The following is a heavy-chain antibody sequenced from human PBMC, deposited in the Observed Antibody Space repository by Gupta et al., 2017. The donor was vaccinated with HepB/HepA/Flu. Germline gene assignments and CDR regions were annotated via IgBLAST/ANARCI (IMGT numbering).Heavy chain of an antibody. J-gene: IGHJ4*02. CDR2: IHSDGNIT. Sequence: EVQLVESGGDLVQPGGSLRLSCAASEFTFSNYWMHWIRQAPGKGLVWVSRIHSDGNITMYADSVKGRFTISRDNAKNTLYLQMNSLKAEDTAVYYCSRGASGTLIDYWGQGTLVTVSS. CDR3: SRGASGTLIDY. CDR1: EFTFSNYW. V-gene: IGHV3-74*03. D-gene: IGHD1-26*01.